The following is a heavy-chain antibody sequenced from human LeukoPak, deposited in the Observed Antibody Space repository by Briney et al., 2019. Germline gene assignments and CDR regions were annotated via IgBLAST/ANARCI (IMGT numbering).Heavy chain of an antibody. CDR1: GYSISSGYY. D-gene: IGHD4-17*01. Sequence: SETLSLTCTVSGYSISSGYYWGWIRQPPGKGLEWIGYIYYSGSTNYNPSLKSRVTISVDTSKNQFSLKLSSVTAADTAVYYCARHMAYGVYNWFDPWGQGTLVTVSS. CDR2: IYYSGST. J-gene: IGHJ5*02. V-gene: IGHV4-38-2*02. CDR3: ARHMAYGVYNWFDP.